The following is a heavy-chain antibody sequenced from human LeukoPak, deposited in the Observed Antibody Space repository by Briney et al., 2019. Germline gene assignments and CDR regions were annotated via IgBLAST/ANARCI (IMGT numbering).Heavy chain of an antibody. Sequence: PEGSLRLSCAASGFTFSSYSMNWVRQAPGKGLEWVSSISSSSSYIYYADSVKGRFTISRDNAKNSLYLQMNSLRAEDTAVYYCARGVGATLNYWGQGTLVTVSS. CDR2: ISSSSSYI. CDR3: ARGVGATLNY. J-gene: IGHJ4*02. CDR1: GFTFSSYS. D-gene: IGHD1-26*01. V-gene: IGHV3-21*01.